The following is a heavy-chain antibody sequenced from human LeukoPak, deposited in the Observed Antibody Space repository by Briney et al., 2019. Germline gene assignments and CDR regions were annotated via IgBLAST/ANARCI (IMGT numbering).Heavy chain of an antibody. CDR1: GFTFSSYA. D-gene: IGHD6-19*01. J-gene: IGHJ4*02. CDR2: VSGSGGST. V-gene: IGHV3-23*01. CDR3: AGILDSAWGELGY. Sequence: GGSLRLSCAASGFTFSSYAMTWVRKAPGKRLEWVSTVSGSGGSTYYADSVKGRFTTSRANSKNTLYLQMTSLRAEATAVYYFAGILDSAWGELGYWGQGTLVTVSS.